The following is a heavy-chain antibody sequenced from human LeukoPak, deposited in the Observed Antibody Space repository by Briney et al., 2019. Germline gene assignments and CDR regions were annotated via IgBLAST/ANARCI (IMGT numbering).Heavy chain of an antibody. J-gene: IGHJ4*02. CDR3: ARGSVDVDYFDY. D-gene: IGHD2-15*01. V-gene: IGHV3-13*01. CDR2: IGTAGDT. Sequence: PGGSLRLSCAASGFTFSSYDMHWVRQATGKGLEWVSAIGTAGDTYYPGSVKGRFTISRENAKNSLYLQMNSLRAEDTAVYYCARGSVDVDYFDYWGQGTLVTVSS. CDR1: GFTFSSYD.